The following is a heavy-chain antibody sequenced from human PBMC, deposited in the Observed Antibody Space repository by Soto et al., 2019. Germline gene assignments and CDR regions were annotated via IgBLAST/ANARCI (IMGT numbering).Heavy chain of an antibody. CDR2: IYYSGST. CDR1: GGSISSYY. D-gene: IGHD6-13*01. V-gene: IGHV4-59*01. CDR3: ASSSGYGSSRFDY. J-gene: IGHJ4*02. Sequence: QVQLQESGPGLVKPSETLSLTCTVSGGSISSYYWSWIRQPPGKGLEWIGYIYYSGSTNYNPSLKSRVTLSVDTSKNQFSLQLSSVAAADTAVYYCASSSGYGSSRFDYWGQGTLVTVSS.